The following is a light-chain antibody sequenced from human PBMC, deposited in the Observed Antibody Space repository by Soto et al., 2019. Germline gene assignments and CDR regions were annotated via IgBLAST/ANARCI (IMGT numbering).Light chain of an antibody. V-gene: IGKV3-20*01. CDR3: QLYGGSHMFS. Sequence: EILLTQSPGTLSLSPGEGATLSCRSSESISSSYLAWYQQRPGQSPRLLIYAASSRAAGIPDRFSGSGSGADFTLTISRLEPEDFAVYYCQLYGGSHMFSFGQGTKVDIK. CDR1: ESISSSY. CDR2: AAS. J-gene: IGKJ2*01.